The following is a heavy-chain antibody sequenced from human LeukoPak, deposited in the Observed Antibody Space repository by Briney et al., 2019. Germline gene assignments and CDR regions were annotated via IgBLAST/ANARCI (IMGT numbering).Heavy chain of an antibody. CDR2: IYHSGST. V-gene: IGHV4-38-2*02. D-gene: IGHD4-11*01. J-gene: IGHJ4*02. Sequence: SETLSLTCTVSGYSISSGYYWGWIRQPPGTGLEWIGSIYHSGSTYYNPSLKSRVTISVDTSKNQFSLKLSSVTAADTAVYYCARVNYGGRGDGLDYWGQGTLVTVSS. CDR3: ARVNYGGRGDGLDY. CDR1: GYSISSGYY.